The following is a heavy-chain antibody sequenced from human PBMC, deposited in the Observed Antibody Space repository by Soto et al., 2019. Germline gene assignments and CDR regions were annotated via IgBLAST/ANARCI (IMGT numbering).Heavy chain of an antibody. CDR3: ASDRDDSNWINFDC. V-gene: IGHV1-69*02. D-gene: IGHD1-1*01. Sequence: QVQLVQSGSEVKKPGSSVRVSCKTSGDTFSIYTISWVRQAPGQGLEWMGRVLPFLDITSYSQRFQGRVTIAADRSTTTAYMELTSLRSEDTAVYYCASDRDDSNWINFDCWIPGTRVAVSS. J-gene: IGHJ4*01. CDR1: GDTFSIYT. CDR2: VLPFLDIT.